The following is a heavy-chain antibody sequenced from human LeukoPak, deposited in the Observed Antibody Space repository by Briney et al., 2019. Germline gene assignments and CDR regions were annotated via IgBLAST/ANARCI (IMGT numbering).Heavy chain of an antibody. Sequence: GGSLRLSCAASGFTFSSYGMHWVRQAPGKGLEWVAVISYDGSNKYYADSVKGRFTISRDNARNSVYMEMNDLMAEDTAFYYCARGENGSFDYLGQGTLVIVSS. CDR1: GFTFSSYG. CDR3: ARGENGSFDY. J-gene: IGHJ4*02. V-gene: IGHV3-30*03. CDR2: ISYDGSNK. D-gene: IGHD3-10*01.